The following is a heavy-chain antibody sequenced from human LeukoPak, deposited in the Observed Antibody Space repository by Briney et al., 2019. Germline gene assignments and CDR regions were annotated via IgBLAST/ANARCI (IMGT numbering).Heavy chain of an antibody. Sequence: GGSLRLSCAASGFTFSSLVMHWVRQAPGKGLEWVANIKQDGSEKYYVDSVKGRFTISRDNAKNSLYLQMNSLRAEDTAVYCCAKEGVEDGQWPFGYWGQGTLVTVSS. J-gene: IGHJ4*02. CDR3: AKEGVEDGQWPFGY. CDR2: IKQDGSEK. CDR1: GFTFSSLV. V-gene: IGHV3-7*03. D-gene: IGHD6-19*01.